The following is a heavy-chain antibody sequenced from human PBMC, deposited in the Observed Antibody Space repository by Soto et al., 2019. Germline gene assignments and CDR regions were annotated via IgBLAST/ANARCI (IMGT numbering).Heavy chain of an antibody. D-gene: IGHD2-21*02. CDR3: AANGPYCGGDCYAEVAFDI. V-gene: IGHV1-69*01. J-gene: IGHJ3*02. Sequence: QVQLVQSGAEVQKPGSSVKVSCKASGGTFSSYAISWVRQAPGQGLEWMGGIIPIFGTANYAQKFQGRVTITADESTSTAYMELSSLRSEDTAVYYCAANGPYCGGDCYAEVAFDIWGQGTMVTVSS. CDR1: GGTFSSYA. CDR2: IIPIFGTA.